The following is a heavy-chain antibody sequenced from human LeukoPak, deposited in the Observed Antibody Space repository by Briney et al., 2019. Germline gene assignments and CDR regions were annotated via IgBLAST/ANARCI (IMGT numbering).Heavy chain of an antibody. CDR3: TKGGVGSSGWSSTDPSFDP. CDR2: ISWDGGST. V-gene: IGHV3-43*01. J-gene: IGHJ5*02. D-gene: IGHD6-19*01. Sequence: PGGSLRLSCAASGFTFDDYTMHWVRQAPGKGLEWVSLISWDGGSTYYADSVKGRFTISRDNSKNSLYLQMNSLRVEDTALYFCTKGGVGSSGWSSTDPSFDPWGQGTPVTVSS. CDR1: GFTFDDYT.